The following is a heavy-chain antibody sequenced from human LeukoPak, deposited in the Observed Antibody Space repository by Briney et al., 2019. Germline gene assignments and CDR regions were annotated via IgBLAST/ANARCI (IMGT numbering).Heavy chain of an antibody. CDR3: AKAGKQWPNWFDP. CDR2: ISGSGGST. J-gene: IGHJ5*02. D-gene: IGHD6-19*01. CDR1: GFNFNSYT. Sequence: GGSLRLSCAASGFNFNSYTMNWVRQAPGKGLEWVSAISGSGGSTYYADSVKGRFTISRDNSKNTLYLQMNSLRAEDTAVYYCAKAGKQWPNWFDPWGQGTLVTVSS. V-gene: IGHV3-23*01.